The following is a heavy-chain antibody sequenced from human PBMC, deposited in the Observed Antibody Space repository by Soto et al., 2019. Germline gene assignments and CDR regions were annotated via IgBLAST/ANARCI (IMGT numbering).Heavy chain of an antibody. D-gene: IGHD1-26*01. CDR1: GDSMSSSL. J-gene: IGHJ4*02. CDR2: NSGTA. V-gene: IGHV4-59*01. Sequence: PSETLSLTCSVSGDSMSSSLWSWIRQPPGKGLEWIGYNSGTAHYNPSLKSRVTISLDTSKNQFSLNLTSVTAADTALYFCARWIVGGSIGYWGQGIPVTVSS. CDR3: ARWIVGGSIGY.